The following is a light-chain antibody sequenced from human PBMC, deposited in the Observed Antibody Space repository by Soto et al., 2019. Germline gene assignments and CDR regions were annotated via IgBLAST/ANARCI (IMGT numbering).Light chain of an antibody. J-gene: IGKJ1*01. V-gene: IGKV3-11*01. CDR3: QRRSNWPAT. CDR1: QSVSSY. Sequence: EIVLTQSPATLSLSPGERATLSCRASQSVSSYLAWYQQKPGQAPRLLIYDASNRATGVPARFSGSGSETDFTLTISSLEPEDFAVYYCQRRSNWPATFGQGTKVEIK. CDR2: DAS.